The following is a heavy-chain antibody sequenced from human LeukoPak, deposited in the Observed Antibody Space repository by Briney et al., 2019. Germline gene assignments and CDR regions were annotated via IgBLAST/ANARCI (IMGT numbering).Heavy chain of an antibody. CDR1: GGSVSSTHY. V-gene: IGHV4-39*07. CDR2: IYYGGST. CDR3: AKSTYYYDTFVNAFDL. D-gene: IGHD3-22*01. J-gene: IGHJ3*01. Sequence: SETLSLTCTVSGGSVSSTHYWGWIRQPPGKGPESIGSIYYGGSTYYNASLRSRVTTSVDTSKNQFSLKLSSVTAADTAVYYCAKSTYYYDTFVNAFDLWGQGTVVTVSS.